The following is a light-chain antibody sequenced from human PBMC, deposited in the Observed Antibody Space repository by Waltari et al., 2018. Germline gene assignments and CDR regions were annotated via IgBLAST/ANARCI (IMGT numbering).Light chain of an antibody. J-gene: IGKJ4*01. Sequence: VLLTQSPASLSVSPGDTVILSCRASQSVRTNLVWYQQKAGLAPRTLIYGASTRASGVPSRFSGSGSETDFTLIISSLQSEDAAVYFCQQYYVWPPITFGGGTKLEI. V-gene: IGKV3-15*01. CDR1: QSVRTN. CDR3: QQYYVWPPIT. CDR2: GAS.